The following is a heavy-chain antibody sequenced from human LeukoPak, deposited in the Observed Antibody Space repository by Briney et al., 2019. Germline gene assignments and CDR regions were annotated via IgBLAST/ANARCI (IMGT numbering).Heavy chain of an antibody. J-gene: IGHJ4*02. CDR3: AGSSNWYPLSIDY. CDR1: GFTFNTYA. Sequence: GGSLRLSCAASGFTFNTYAISWVRQAPGKGPEWVSSITDGDDTTYYADSVKGRITISTDNSKNTVYPQMNSLRAEDTAIYFCAGSSNWYPLSIDYWGQGTLVTVSS. D-gene: IGHD6-13*01. CDR2: ITDGDDTT. V-gene: IGHV3-23*01.